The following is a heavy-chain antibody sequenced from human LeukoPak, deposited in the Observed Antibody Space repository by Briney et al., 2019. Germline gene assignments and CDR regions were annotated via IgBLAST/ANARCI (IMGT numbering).Heavy chain of an antibody. CDR2: IRSKANSYTT. Sequence: GGSLRLSCAASGFTFSEHYMDWVRQAPGKGLEWFVRIRSKANSYTTAYAASVRGRFTFSRDDSKNSLALQMNSRKTEDTAMYYCARTSGRYSGGAFDIWGQGTMVTVPS. CDR1: GFTFSEHY. D-gene: IGHD1-26*01. V-gene: IGHV3-72*01. J-gene: IGHJ3*02. CDR3: ARTSGRYSGGAFDI.